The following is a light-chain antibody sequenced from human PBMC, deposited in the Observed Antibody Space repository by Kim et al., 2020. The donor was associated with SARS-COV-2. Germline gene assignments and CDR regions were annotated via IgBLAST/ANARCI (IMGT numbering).Light chain of an antibody. J-gene: IGLJ2*01. CDR2: YDS. CDR3: QGRTRGSVHPVV. V-gene: IGLV3-21*04. CDR1: NRGTGG. Sequence: RKAGSITGGGTNRGTGGGHGYQQRPGQAPVLVMAYDSDRPRGVHGRVTGARSGNTATLTISRVEAGDEADYCCQGRTRGSVHPVVFGGGNQLTDL.